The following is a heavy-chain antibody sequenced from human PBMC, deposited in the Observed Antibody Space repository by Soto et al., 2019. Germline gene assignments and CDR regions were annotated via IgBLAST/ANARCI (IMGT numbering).Heavy chain of an antibody. CDR1: GYTFTSYG. CDR3: ARGGFTYYDTFTGYLTFDY. V-gene: IGHV1-18*04. Sequence: ASVKVSCKASGYTFTSYGISWVRQAPGQGLEWMGWISAYNGNTNYAQKLQGRVTMTTDTSTSTAYMELRSLRSDDTAVYYCARGGFTYYDTFTGYLTFDYWGQGTLVTVSS. J-gene: IGHJ4*02. CDR2: ISAYNGNT. D-gene: IGHD3-9*01.